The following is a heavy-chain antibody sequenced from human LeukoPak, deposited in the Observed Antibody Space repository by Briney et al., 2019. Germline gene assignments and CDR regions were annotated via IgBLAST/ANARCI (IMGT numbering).Heavy chain of an antibody. V-gene: IGHV4-59*08. D-gene: IGHD3-3*01. CDR1: GGSISSYY. Sequence: PSETLSLTCTVSGGSISSYYWSWIRQPPGKGLEWIGYIYYSGGTNYNPSLKSRVTISVDTSKNQFSLKLSSVTAADTAVYYCARAKGTDVWSGYYTDWGQGTLVTVSS. CDR2: IYYSGGT. CDR3: ARAKGTDVWSGYYTD. J-gene: IGHJ4*02.